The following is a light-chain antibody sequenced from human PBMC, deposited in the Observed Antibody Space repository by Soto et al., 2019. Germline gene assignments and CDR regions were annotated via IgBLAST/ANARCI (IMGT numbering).Light chain of an antibody. CDR1: SSDVGSYNY. V-gene: IGLV2-8*01. Sequence: QSALTQPPSASGSPGQSVTISCTGTSSDVGSYNYVSWYQQHPGKAPKLMIYEVSKRPSGVPDRFSGSKSGNTASLTVSGLQAEDEADYYCSSYAGSNKFVIFGGGTQLTVL. CDR2: EVS. CDR3: SSYAGSNKFVI. J-gene: IGLJ2*01.